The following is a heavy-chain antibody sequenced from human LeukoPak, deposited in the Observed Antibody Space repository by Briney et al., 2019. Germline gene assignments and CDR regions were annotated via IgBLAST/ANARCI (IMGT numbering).Heavy chain of an antibody. J-gene: IGHJ6*02. Sequence: GASVKVSCTASGYTFTGYYMHWVRQAPGQGLEWMGWINPNSGGTNYAQKFQGRVTMTRDTSISTAYMELSRLRSDDTAVYYCARDLQADCSGGSCYSSGYYYYRMDVWGQGTTVTVSS. CDR2: INPNSGGT. D-gene: IGHD2-15*01. CDR3: ARDLQADCSGGSCYSSGYYYYRMDV. V-gene: IGHV1-2*02. CDR1: GYTFTGYY.